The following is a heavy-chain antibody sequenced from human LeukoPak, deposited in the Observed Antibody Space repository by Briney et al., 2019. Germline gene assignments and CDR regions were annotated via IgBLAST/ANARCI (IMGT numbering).Heavy chain of an antibody. D-gene: IGHD5-18*01. CDR2: IYYSGST. J-gene: IGHJ3*01. Sequence: SETLSLTCTVSGGSISSSSYYWGWIRQPPGKGLEWIGSIYYSGSTYYNPSLKSRVTISVDTSKNQFSLKLSSVTAADTAVYYCAKGARGYSYGPVAWGQGTMVTVSS. CDR1: GGSISSSSYY. CDR3: AKGARGYSYGPVA. V-gene: IGHV4-39*01.